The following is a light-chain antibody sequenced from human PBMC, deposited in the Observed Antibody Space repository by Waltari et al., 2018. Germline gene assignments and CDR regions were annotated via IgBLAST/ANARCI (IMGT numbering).Light chain of an antibody. J-gene: IGKJ2*01. CDR1: QSVLYSSNNYNY. CDR3: QQYYESPYT. V-gene: IGKV4-1*01. CDR2: GAS. Sequence: DIVMTQSPDSLAVSLGERASTTGKSSQSVLYSSNNYNYLAWYQQKPGQPPQLLIYGASTRESGVPDRFGGSGSGTHFTLTISSLQAEDAAVYYCQQYYESPYTFGQGTKLEIK.